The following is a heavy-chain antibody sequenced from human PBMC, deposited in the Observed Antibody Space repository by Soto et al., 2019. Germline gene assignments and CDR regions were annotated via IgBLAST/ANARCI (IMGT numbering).Heavy chain of an antibody. Sequence: QVHLVQSGAEVEKPGASVKVSCKASGYTFTDYGISWVRQAPGQGLQWMGWITAFNGNTKYAQQFQGRVTMTTETSTSTAYMELRSMESDDTAVYYCARISQSDFWSGYYSFFDYWGQGTLVTVSS. CDR2: ITAFNGNT. V-gene: IGHV1-18*01. D-gene: IGHD3-3*01. J-gene: IGHJ4*02. CDR3: ARISQSDFWSGYYSFFDY. CDR1: GYTFTDYG.